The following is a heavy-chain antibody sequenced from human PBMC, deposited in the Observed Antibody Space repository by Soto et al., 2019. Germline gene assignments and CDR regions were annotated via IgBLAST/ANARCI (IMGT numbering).Heavy chain of an antibody. J-gene: IGHJ5*02. D-gene: IGHD6-19*01. CDR3: AVSGWGLAGGFDP. CDR1: GFTFSSYS. CDR2: ISSYSSTI. V-gene: IGHV3-48*01. Sequence: EVQLVESGGGLVQPGGSLRLSCAASGFTFSSYSMNWVRQAPGKGLEWVSYISSYSSTIYYADSVKGRFTISRDNAKNSLYLQMNSLRAEDTAVYYCAVSGWGLAGGFDPWGQGTLVNVSS.